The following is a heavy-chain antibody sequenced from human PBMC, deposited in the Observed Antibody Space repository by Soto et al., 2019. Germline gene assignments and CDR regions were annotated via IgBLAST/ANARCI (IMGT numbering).Heavy chain of an antibody. CDR3: AREGALKPFSS. J-gene: IGHJ5*02. CDR1: GLTFSSYS. Sequence: PGGSLRLSCAASGLTFSSYSMNWVRQAPGKGLEWVSHISGSSIYIHYADSVRGRFTISRDNAKNSVYLQMDSLRVEDTAVYYCAREGALKPFSSWGQGALVTVSS. V-gene: IGHV3-21*01. CDR2: ISGSSIYI.